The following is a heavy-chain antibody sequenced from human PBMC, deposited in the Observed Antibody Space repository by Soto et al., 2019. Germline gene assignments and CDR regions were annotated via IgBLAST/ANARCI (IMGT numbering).Heavy chain of an antibody. CDR2: ISAYNGNT. D-gene: IGHD3-3*01. Sequence: ASVKVSCKASGYTFTSYGISWVRQAPGQGLEWMGWISAYNGNTNYAQKLQGRVTMTTDTSTSTAYMELRSLRSDDTAVYYCAKSDTETSYDFWSGYHYYYGMGVWGQGTTVTVSS. CDR3: AKSDTETSYDFWSGYHYYYGMGV. CDR1: GYTFTSYG. J-gene: IGHJ6*02. V-gene: IGHV1-18*01.